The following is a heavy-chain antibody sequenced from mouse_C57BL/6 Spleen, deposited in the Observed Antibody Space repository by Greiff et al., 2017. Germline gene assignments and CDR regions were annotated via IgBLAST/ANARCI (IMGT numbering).Heavy chain of an antibody. V-gene: IGHV1-82*01. J-gene: IGHJ2*01. D-gene: IGHD1-1*01. Sequence: QVQLQQSGPELVKPGASVKISCKASGYAFSSSWMNWVKQRPGKGLEWIGRIYPGDGDTNYNGKFKGKATLTADKSSSTAYMQLSSLTSEDSAVYFCARYTTGIDYWGQGTTLTVSS. CDR3: ARYTTGIDY. CDR1: GYAFSSSW. CDR2: IYPGDGDT.